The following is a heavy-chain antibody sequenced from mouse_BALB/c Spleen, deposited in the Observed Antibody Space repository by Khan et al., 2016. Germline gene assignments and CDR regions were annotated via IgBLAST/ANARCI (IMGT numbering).Heavy chain of an antibody. CDR1: GYTFTDNN. Sequence: VQLHSSFPYLFPPSSSLKISCKASGYTFTDNNIHWLKQSHGKSLEWIGYIYPYNGGTGYNQTFKNRATLTVDASSHTAYMDLRSLTSDDSAVYYCANDYAWFAYWGQGTLVTVSA. D-gene: IGHD2-4*01. CDR2: IYPYNGGT. J-gene: IGHJ3*01. V-gene: IGHV1S29*02. CDR3: ANDYAWFAY.